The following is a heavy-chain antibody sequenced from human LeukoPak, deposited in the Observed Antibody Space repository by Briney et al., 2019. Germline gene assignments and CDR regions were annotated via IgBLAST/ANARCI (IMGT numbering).Heavy chain of an antibody. V-gene: IGHV3-9*01. CDR3: AKGGGYSYGYAQVDYFDY. CDR1: GFTFDDYA. D-gene: IGHD5-18*01. J-gene: IGHJ4*02. CDR2: ISWNSGSK. Sequence: PGRSLRLSCAASGFTFDDYAMHWVRQAPGEGLEWVSGISWNSGSKGYADSVKGRFTISRDNAKNSLYLQMNSLRAEDTALYYCAKGGGYSYGYAQVDYFDYWGQGTLVTVSS.